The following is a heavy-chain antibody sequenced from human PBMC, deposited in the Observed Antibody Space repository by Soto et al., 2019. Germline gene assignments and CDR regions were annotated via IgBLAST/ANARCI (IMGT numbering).Heavy chain of an antibody. CDR3: AKAQPAARIGYYYYGMDV. CDR1: GFTFSSYA. J-gene: IGHJ6*02. D-gene: IGHD2-2*01. Sequence: GGSLRLSCAASGFTFSSYAMSWVRQAPGKGLEWVSAISGSGSSTYYADSVKGRFTISRDNSKNTLYLQMNSLRAEDTAVYYCAKAQPAARIGYYYYGMDVWGQGTTVTVSS. V-gene: IGHV3-23*01. CDR2: ISGSGSST.